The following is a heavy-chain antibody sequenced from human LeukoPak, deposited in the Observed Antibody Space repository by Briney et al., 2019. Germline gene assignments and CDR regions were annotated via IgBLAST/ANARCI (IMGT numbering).Heavy chain of an antibody. CDR3: ARRRCSGSSCQSYYFDF. D-gene: IGHD2-15*01. J-gene: IGHJ4*02. Sequence: ASVRVSCKASEYTFTGYYMHWVRQAPGQGLEWMGWINPNTGDTNCAQKFQGRVTMTRDTSIITAYMELSRLRSDDTAVYYCARRRCSGSSCQSYYFDFWGQGTLVTVSS. CDR1: EYTFTGYY. CDR2: INPNTGDT. V-gene: IGHV1-2*02.